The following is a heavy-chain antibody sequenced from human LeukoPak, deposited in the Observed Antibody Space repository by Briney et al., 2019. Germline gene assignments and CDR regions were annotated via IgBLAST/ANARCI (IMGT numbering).Heavy chain of an antibody. Sequence: SGGSLRLSCAASGFTFSSYGMHWVRQAPGKGLEWVAFIRYDGSNKYYADSVKGRFTISRDNSKNTLYLQMNSLRAEDTAVYYCAKDAGGSSWLPDAFDIWGQGTMVTVSS. CDR1: GFTFSSYG. CDR2: IRYDGSNK. D-gene: IGHD6-13*01. CDR3: AKDAGGSSWLPDAFDI. V-gene: IGHV3-30*02. J-gene: IGHJ3*02.